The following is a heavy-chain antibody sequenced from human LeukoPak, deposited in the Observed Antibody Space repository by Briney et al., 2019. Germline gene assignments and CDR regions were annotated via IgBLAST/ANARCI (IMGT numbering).Heavy chain of an antibody. J-gene: IGHJ3*02. CDR2: INPGGDST. CDR1: GYTFTKYY. Sequence: ASVKVSCKASGYTFTKYYIHRVRQAPGQGLEWMGLINPGGDSTNYAQNFQGRVTMTRDTSTSTVYMELSSLRSEDTAIYYCARIRDGYNDAYDIWGQGTVVTVPS. CDR3: ARIRDGYNDAYDI. V-gene: IGHV1-46*01. D-gene: IGHD5-24*01.